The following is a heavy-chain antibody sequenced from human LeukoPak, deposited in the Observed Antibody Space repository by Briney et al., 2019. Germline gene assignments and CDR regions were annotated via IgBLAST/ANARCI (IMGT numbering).Heavy chain of an antibody. V-gene: IGHV4-39*07. Sequence: SETLSLTCTASGGSISSSGSYWGWIRQPPGRGLEWIVTIYYSGSTYYNPSLKSRVTISVDTSKNQFSLNLSSVTAADTAVYYCARDRPPTHFDWLSRAENYFDYWAREPWSPSPQ. CDR3: ARDRPPTHFDWLSRAENYFDY. CDR2: IYYSGST. CDR1: GGSISSSGSY. J-gene: IGHJ4*02. D-gene: IGHD3-9*01.